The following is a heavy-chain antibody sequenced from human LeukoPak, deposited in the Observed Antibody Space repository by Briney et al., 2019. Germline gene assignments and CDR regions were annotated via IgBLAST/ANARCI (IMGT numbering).Heavy chain of an antibody. V-gene: IGHV5-51*01. Sequence: GESLKISCKGSGYSFTSYWIGWVRQMPEKGLEWMGIIYPGDSDTRYSPSFQGQVTISADKSISTAYLQWSSLKASDTAMYYCARHRTNIAVAGTCWFDPWGQGTLVTVSS. J-gene: IGHJ5*02. D-gene: IGHD6-19*01. CDR3: ARHRTNIAVAGTCWFDP. CDR1: GYSFTSYW. CDR2: IYPGDSDT.